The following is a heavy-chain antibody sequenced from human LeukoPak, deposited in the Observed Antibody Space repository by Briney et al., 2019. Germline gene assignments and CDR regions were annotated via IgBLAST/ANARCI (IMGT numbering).Heavy chain of an antibody. V-gene: IGHV3-11*04. CDR2: ISSSGSTI. Sequence: LSLTCTVSGYSISRGYYWGWIRQAPGKGLEWVSYISSSGSTIYYADSVKGRFTISRDNAKNSLYLQMNSLRAEDTAVYYCARGERWLQLRGDYFDYWGQGTLVTVSS. CDR1: GYSISRGYY. J-gene: IGHJ4*02. CDR3: ARGERWLQLRGDYFDY. D-gene: IGHD5-24*01.